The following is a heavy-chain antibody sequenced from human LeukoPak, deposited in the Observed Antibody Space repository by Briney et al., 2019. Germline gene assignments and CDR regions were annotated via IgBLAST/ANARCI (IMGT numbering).Heavy chain of an antibody. Sequence: SETLSLTCSVSGGSISSDSSSSYFWAWIRQPPGRGMEWIGSIYYTGSTYYNPSLKSRVTMFVDTSNNQFSLKLSSLTAADTAVYFCARHLARNTGYSVTFDIWGQGTMVTVSS. CDR2: IYYTGST. CDR3: ARHLARNTGYSVTFDI. CDR1: GGSISSDSSSSYF. J-gene: IGHJ3*02. D-gene: IGHD3-9*01. V-gene: IGHV4-39*01.